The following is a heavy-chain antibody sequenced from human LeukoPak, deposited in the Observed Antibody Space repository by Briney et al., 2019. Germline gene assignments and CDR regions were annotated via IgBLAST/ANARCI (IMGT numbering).Heavy chain of an antibody. D-gene: IGHD3-22*01. J-gene: IGHJ4*02. V-gene: IGHV4-61*02. CDR3: ARASYSYDINGWVPFDY. Sequence: SQTLSLTCTVSGGSISSGSYYWAWIRQPAGKGLEWIGRIYTSGSTNYNPSLKSRVTISGDTSKNQFSLRLSSVTAADTAVYYCARASYSYDINGWVPFDYWGQGTLVTVSS. CDR1: GGSISSGSYY. CDR2: IYTSGST.